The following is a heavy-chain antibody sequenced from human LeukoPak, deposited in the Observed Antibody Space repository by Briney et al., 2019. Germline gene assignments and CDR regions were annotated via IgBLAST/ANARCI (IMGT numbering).Heavy chain of an antibody. D-gene: IGHD3-22*01. CDR3: ARDLRYDSSGYYFHYYYGMDV. J-gene: IGHJ6*02. V-gene: IGHV1-69*13. Sequence: ASVKVSCKASGGTFSSYAISWVRQAPGQGLEWMGGIIPIFGTANYAQKFQGRVTITADESTSTAYMELSSLRSEDTAVYYCARDLRYDSSGYYFHYYYGMDVWGQGTTVTVSS. CDR2: IIPIFGTA. CDR1: GGTFSSYA.